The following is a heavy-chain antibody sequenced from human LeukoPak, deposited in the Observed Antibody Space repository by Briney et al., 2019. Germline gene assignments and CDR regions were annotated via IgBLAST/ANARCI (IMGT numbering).Heavy chain of an antibody. CDR2: INPSGGST. J-gene: IGHJ4*02. CDR3: LVSGGSVDYFDY. CDR1: GYTFTSYY. Sequence: ASVTVSRTASGYTFTSYYMHWVRQAPGQGLEWMGIINPSGGSTSYAQKFQGRVTITRDTSASTAYMELSSLRSEDTAVYYCLVSGGSVDYFDYWGQGTLVTVSS. D-gene: IGHD6-19*01. V-gene: IGHV1-46*01.